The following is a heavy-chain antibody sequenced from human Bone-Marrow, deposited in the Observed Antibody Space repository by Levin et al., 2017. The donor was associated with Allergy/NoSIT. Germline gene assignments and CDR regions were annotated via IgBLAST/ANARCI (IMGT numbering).Heavy chain of an antibody. V-gene: IGHV1-69*01. J-gene: IGHJ4*02. CDR1: GGTFSSYA. D-gene: IGHD3-3*02. CDR3: ARDRVRYANQIAYYFDY. Sequence: KISCKASGGTFSSYAISWVRQAPGQGLEWMGGIIPIFGTANYAQKFQGRVTITADESTSTAYMELSSLRSEDTAVYYCARDRVRYANQIAYYFDYWGQGTLVTVSS. CDR2: IIPIFGTA.